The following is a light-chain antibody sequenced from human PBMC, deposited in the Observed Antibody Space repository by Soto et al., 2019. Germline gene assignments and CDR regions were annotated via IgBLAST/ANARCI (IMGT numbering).Light chain of an antibody. Sequence: QSALTQPASVSGSPGQSITISCTGTSGDVGSYNLVSWYQQHPVKAPKLMIYEGSKRPSGVSNRFSGSKSGNTASLTISGLQAEDEAEYYCCSYAGSSTLIFGGGTKLTVL. CDR2: EGS. CDR3: CSYAGSSTLI. J-gene: IGLJ2*01. CDR1: SGDVGSYNL. V-gene: IGLV2-23*01.